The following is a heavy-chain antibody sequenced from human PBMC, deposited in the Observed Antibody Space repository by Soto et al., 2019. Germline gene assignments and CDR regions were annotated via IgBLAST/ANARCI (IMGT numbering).Heavy chain of an antibody. Sequence: EVQLLESGGGLGQPGGSLRLSCAGSGFTFSSYPMSWVRQAPGKGLEWVSIISGSGDSIFYADSVKGRITNTRDNFKNTLYLKMNSLRSEDATLYDCAKGSTWNAFDSWGQGTMVTVSS. CDR2: ISGSGDSI. CDR1: GFTFSSYP. CDR3: AKGSTWNAFDS. V-gene: IGHV3-23*01. D-gene: IGHD1-20*01. J-gene: IGHJ4*03.